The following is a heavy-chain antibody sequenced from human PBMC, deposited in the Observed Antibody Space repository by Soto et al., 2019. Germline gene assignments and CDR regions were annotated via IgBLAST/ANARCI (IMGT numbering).Heavy chain of an antibody. D-gene: IGHD2-15*01. Sequence: QVQLVQSGGEVKKPGASVKVSCQASGYTFSDYAISWVRQAPGQGLEWMGWISASTRNTDQAQNFQGRVIMTLDTSTNTAYMKLRSLRSDDTAVYYCVRCYCSVGSRYACWHIDLWGRSTLVTVSS. J-gene: IGHJ2*01. CDR1: GYTFSDYA. CDR3: VRCYCSVGSRYACWHIDL. CDR2: ISASTRNT. V-gene: IGHV1-18*01.